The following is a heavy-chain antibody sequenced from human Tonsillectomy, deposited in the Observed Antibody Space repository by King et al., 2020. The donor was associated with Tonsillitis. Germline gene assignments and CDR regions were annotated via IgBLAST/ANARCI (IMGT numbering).Heavy chain of an antibody. CDR2: ISGSGGST. D-gene: IGHD2-2*01. CDR3: AKGGYCSSTSCPGDY. V-gene: IGHV3-23*04. J-gene: IGHJ4*02. CDR1: GFTFSNYA. Sequence: VQLVESGGGLVQPGGFLRLSCAASGFTFSNYAMNWVRQAPGKGLEWVSTISGSGGSTYYADSVKGRFTITRDNSKNTLYLQMNSLRVEDTAVYYCAKGGYCSSTSCPGDYWGQGTLVTVSS.